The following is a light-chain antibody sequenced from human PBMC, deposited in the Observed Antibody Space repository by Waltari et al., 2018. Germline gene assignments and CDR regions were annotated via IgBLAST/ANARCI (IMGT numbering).Light chain of an antibody. Sequence: QPVLTQSSSAPASLGSSVKLTCTLSSGHSSYIIAWHQQQPGTAPRYLMKLEGSGSYSTGTGVTDRCAGSGSVADRYLTISDIQAEDEADYDCETWHSNTQVFCGGTKLTVL. CDR1: SGHSSYI. CDR2: LEGSGSY. V-gene: IGLV4-60*03. CDR3: ETWHSNTQV. J-gene: IGLJ3*02.